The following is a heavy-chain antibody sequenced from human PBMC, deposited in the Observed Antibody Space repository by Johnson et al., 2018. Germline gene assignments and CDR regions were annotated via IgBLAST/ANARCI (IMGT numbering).Heavy chain of an antibody. CDR3: AKDQWADYGSGNAFDI. CDR1: GFTFSSYG. CDR2: LSYDGNNK. V-gene: IGHV3-30*18. Sequence: QVQLVQSGGGVVQPGRSLRLSCAASGFTFSSYGMHWVRQAPGKGLEWVAVLSYDGNNKYYADSVKGRFTISRDNSKNTLYLQMNSLGAEDPAVYFCAKDQWADYGSGNAFDIWGQGTMVTVSS. J-gene: IGHJ3*02. D-gene: IGHD3-10*01.